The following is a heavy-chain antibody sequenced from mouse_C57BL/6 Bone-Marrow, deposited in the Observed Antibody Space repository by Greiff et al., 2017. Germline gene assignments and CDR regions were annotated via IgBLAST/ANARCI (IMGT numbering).Heavy chain of an antibody. Sequence: EVQLQRSGAELVKPGASVSFSCPASGSNIKDSKMHGVKRRPKQGLEWIGRIDPEDGETNYAPKFQGKATRTADTSSNTAYLQLSSLTSEDTAVYYCAMPTVVATDYWGQGTTLTVSS. CDR2: IDPEDGET. CDR3: AMPTVVATDY. J-gene: IGHJ2*01. CDR1: GSNIKDSK. V-gene: IGHV14-2*01. D-gene: IGHD1-1*01.